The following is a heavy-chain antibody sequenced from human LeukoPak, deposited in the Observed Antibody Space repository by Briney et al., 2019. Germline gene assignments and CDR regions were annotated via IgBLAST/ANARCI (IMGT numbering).Heavy chain of an antibody. Sequence: GALVKVSCKASGYTFTGYYMHWVRQAPGQGLEWMGWINPNSGGTNYAQKFQGRVTMTRDTSISTAYTELSRLRSDDTAVYYCARGRFGDYYYGMDVWGQGTTVTVSS. CDR3: ARGRFGDYYYGMDV. D-gene: IGHD3-10*01. V-gene: IGHV1-2*02. CDR2: INPNSGGT. J-gene: IGHJ6*02. CDR1: GYTFTGYY.